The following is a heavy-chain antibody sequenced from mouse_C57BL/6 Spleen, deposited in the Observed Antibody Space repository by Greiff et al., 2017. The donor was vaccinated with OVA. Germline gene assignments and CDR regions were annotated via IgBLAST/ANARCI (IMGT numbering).Heavy chain of an antibody. J-gene: IGHJ4*01. CDR1: GYAFTNYL. D-gene: IGHD2-3*01. V-gene: IGHV1-54*01. CDR2: INPGSGGT. Sequence: VQLQESGAELVRPGTSVKVSCKASGYAFTNYLIEWVKQRPGQGLEWIGVINPGSGGTNYNEKFKGKATLTADKSSSTAYMQLSSLTSEDSAVYFCARSYDFRAMDYWGQGTSVTVSS. CDR3: ARSYDFRAMDY.